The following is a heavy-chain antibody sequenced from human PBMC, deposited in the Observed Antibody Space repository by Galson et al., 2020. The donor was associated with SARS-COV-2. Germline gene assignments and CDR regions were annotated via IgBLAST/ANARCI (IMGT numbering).Heavy chain of an antibody. D-gene: IGHD2-8*02. J-gene: IGHJ4*02. CDR1: GFTFSSYA. CDR2: VFGRGVNT. V-gene: IGHV3-23*01. Sequence: TGGSLRLSCVASGFTFSSYAMSWVLQAPGKGLEWVSSVFGRGVNTYYADSVKGRFTISRDNSKNTLSLQMSSLRAEDTAIYYCAKAIAGGVDFDYWGQGTLVTVSS. CDR3: AKAIAGGVDFDY.